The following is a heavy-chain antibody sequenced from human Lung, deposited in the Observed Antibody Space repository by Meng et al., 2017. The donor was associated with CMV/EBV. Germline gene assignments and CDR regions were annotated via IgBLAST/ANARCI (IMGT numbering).Heavy chain of an antibody. CDR2: IYSSGRT. J-gene: IGHJ5*02. Sequence: VHRGVSGRRFSRPVGSRILSFTASGFTVTSYYMHWVRQAPGKGLEWVSVIYSSGRTYYADSVKGRFTISRDNSKNTVDLQMNTLRAEDTAIYYCVRGPLLGWFDPWGQGALVTVSS. CDR3: VRGPLLGWFDP. CDR1: GFTVTSYY. V-gene: IGHV3-53*01.